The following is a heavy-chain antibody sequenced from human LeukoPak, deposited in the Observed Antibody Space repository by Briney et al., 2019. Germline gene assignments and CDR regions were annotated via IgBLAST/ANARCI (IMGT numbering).Heavy chain of an antibody. D-gene: IGHD3-10*02. CDR2: ISSRSSYI. CDR1: GFTFSTYT. V-gene: IGHV3-21*01. CDR3: AELGITMIGGV. J-gene: IGHJ6*04. Sequence: GESLRLSCAASGFTFSTYTMNWVRQAPGKGLEWVSSISSRSSYIYYADSVKGRFTISRDNAKNSLYLQMNSLRAEDTAVYYCAELGITMIGGVWGKGTTVTISS.